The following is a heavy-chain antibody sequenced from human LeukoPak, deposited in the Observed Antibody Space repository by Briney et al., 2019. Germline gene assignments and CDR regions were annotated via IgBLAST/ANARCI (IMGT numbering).Heavy chain of an antibody. CDR1: ELTVTSNY. J-gene: IGHJ5*02. V-gene: IGHV3-53*01. CDR3: AKWSGYGGS. Sequence: PGGSLRLSCAASELTVTSNYMSWVRQAPGKGLQWVSVIYPGGDIYYADSVKGRFTISRDNSKNTQYLQMNSLRDEDTAVYYCAKWSGYGGSWGQGTLVTVSS. CDR2: IYPGGDI. D-gene: IGHD4-23*01.